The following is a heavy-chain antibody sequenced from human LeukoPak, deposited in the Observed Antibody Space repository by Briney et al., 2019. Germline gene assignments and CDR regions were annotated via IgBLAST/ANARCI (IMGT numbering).Heavy chain of an antibody. Sequence: PAGSLRLSCAVSGFTFSTFAMNWVRQAPGKGLEWVSSLSDSAVSSYYADSVKGRFTISRDNAKNTLYLQMNSLRAEDTATYYCAKAPDSSGFPSYFDSWGQGTLVAVSS. D-gene: IGHD3-22*01. CDR3: AKAPDSSGFPSYFDS. CDR2: LSDSAVSS. V-gene: IGHV3-23*01. CDR1: GFTFSTFA. J-gene: IGHJ4*02.